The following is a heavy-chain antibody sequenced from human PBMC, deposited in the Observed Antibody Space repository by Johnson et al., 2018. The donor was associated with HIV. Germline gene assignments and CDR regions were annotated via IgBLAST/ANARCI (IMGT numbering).Heavy chain of an antibody. CDR2: ITGSGGST. CDR1: GFTFSSYA. V-gene: IGHV3-23*04. D-gene: IGHD2-2*01. Sequence: EVQLVESGGGLVQPGGSLRLSCAASGFTFSSYAMSWVRQAPGKGLEWVSIITGSGGSTYYADSVKGRFTISRDNSKNTLYLQMNSLRAEDTAVYYCARDGGIGSTREDAFDIWGLGTKVTVSS. CDR3: ARDGGIGSTREDAFDI. J-gene: IGHJ3*02.